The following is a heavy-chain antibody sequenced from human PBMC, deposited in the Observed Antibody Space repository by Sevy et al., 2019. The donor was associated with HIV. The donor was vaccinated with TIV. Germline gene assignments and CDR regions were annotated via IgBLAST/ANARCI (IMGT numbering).Heavy chain of an antibody. CDR1: GFAFDDYT. Sequence: GGSLRLSCAASGFAFDDYTMHWVCQAPGKGLESVSLISWDGGSTYYADSVKGRFTISRDNSKNSLYLQMNSLRTEDTALYYCAKEGQGYGSGSFDYWGQGTLVTVSS. CDR2: ISWDGGST. CDR3: AKEGQGYGSGSFDY. D-gene: IGHD3-10*01. V-gene: IGHV3-43*01. J-gene: IGHJ4*02.